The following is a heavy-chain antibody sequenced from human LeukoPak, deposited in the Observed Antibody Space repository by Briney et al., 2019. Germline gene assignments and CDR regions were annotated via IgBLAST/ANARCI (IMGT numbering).Heavy chain of an antibody. Sequence: SQTLSLTCAISGDSVSRNSAACNWIRQSPSGGLEWLGRTYYRSKWYNDYAVSVKSRITINPDTSKNQFSLQLNSVTPEDTAVYYCAREGTWSYYVVGGFDYWGQGTLVTVSS. CDR3: AREGTWSYYVVGGFDY. V-gene: IGHV6-1*01. CDR1: GDSVSRNSAA. D-gene: IGHD1-26*01. J-gene: IGHJ4*02. CDR2: TYYRSKWYN.